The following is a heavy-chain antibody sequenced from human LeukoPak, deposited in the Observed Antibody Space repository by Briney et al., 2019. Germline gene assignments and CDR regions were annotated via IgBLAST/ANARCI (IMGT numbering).Heavy chain of an antibody. Sequence: PSETLSLTCTVSGGSISSGSYYWGWIRQPPGKGLEWIGSIYYSGNTYYNPSLKSRVTISIDTSKNQFSLKLNSVTAADTAVYYCARHQGSSGSDAFDIWGQGTMVTVSS. CDR1: GGSISSGSYY. J-gene: IGHJ3*02. CDR2: IYYSGNT. D-gene: IGHD6-19*01. V-gene: IGHV4-39*01. CDR3: ARHQGSSGSDAFDI.